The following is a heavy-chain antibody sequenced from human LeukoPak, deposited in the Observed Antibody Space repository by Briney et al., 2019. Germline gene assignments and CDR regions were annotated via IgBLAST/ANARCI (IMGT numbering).Heavy chain of an antibody. D-gene: IGHD1-26*01. CDR2: IYYSGST. V-gene: IGHV4-59*08. CDR3: AIQVVGTTHMVFDS. CDR1: GVSISSSY. Sequence: SETLSLTCTVSGVSISSSYWSWIRQPPGKGLEGIGYIYYSGSTNYNPSLKSRVTISGDTSKNQFSLELTSVTAADTAVYYCAIQVVGTTHMVFDSWGQGTLVTVSS. J-gene: IGHJ4*02.